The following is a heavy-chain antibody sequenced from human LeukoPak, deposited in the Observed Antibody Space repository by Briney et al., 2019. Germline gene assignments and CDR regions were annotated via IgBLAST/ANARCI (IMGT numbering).Heavy chain of an antibody. Sequence: GGSLRLSCAASGFTFSSYGMHWVRQAPGKGLEGVAFIRYDGSNKYYADSVKGRFTISRDNSKNTLYLQMNSLRAEDTAVYYCAKGPGIAAADNWFDPWGQGTLVTVSS. CDR1: GFTFSSYG. V-gene: IGHV3-30*02. CDR2: IRYDGSNK. D-gene: IGHD6-13*01. CDR3: AKGPGIAAADNWFDP. J-gene: IGHJ5*02.